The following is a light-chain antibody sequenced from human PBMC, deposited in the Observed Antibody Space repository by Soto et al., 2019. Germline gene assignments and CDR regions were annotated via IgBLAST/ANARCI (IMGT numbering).Light chain of an antibody. CDR1: QNTANW. CDR2: DAS. J-gene: IGKJ3*01. V-gene: IGKV1-5*01. CDR3: QQYTAYFQNT. Sequence: ISINQSPCCLSDSVKATFIHTCPASQNTANWLAWYKQKPGKAPQVRIYDASNLKSGVPSRFSGSGSGTEFTLTISCLYPDDVAIHYCQQYTAYFQNTFAAGTKVDV.